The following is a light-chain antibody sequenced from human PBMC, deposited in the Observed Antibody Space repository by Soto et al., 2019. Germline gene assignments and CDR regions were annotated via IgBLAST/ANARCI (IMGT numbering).Light chain of an antibody. Sequence: EMTQSPSSLSASVGDRVTITCRASQSISDNVNWYQFQPGKAPKLLIYAASSLQTGVPSRFSGSGSGTDFALIISSLQPEDSATYYCQQIYGPPYTFCLGTKVEIK. CDR1: QSISDN. J-gene: IGKJ2*01. CDR2: AAS. CDR3: QQIYGPPYT. V-gene: IGKV1-39*01.